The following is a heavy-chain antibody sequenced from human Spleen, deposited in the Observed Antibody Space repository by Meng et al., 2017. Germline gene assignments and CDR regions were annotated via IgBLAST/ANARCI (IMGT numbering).Heavy chain of an antibody. CDR1: GDSISSSDSY. CDR3: VRSRAWVRTGFDP. J-gene: IGHJ5*02. D-gene: IGHD1/OR15-1a*01. CDR2: IGHSGFT. V-gene: IGHV4-39*01. Sequence: PQLQESAPGLVKPSEALSLTCSVSGDSISSSDSYWGWIRQSPGKGLEWIGSIGHSGFTYYTPSLESRVTVSVDTSRSQFSLELTSVTAADTAVYYCVRSRAWVRTGFDPWGQGTLVTVSS.